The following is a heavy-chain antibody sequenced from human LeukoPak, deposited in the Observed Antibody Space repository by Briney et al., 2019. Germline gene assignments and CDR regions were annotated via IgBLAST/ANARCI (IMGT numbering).Heavy chain of an antibody. CDR1: GDSISNYY. CDR2: IHPSGST. D-gene: IGHD6-13*01. Sequence: SETLSLTCTVSGDSISNYYWSWIRQPAGKGLEWIGRIHPSGSTNYNPSLKSRVTLSVDTSKNQLSLKLSSVTAADTAVYYCARVAAGIGFFQHWGQGTLVTVSS. CDR3: ARVAAGIGFFQH. V-gene: IGHV4-4*07. J-gene: IGHJ1*01.